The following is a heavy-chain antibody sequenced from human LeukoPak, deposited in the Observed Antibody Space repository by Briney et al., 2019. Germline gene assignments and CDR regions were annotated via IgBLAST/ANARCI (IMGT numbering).Heavy chain of an antibody. CDR3: ARLIGSGVVFDS. Sequence: SLPQSLPCTLSVGPIIHGHYHGRSIRQPPGEGRERISYFYDDGSTYYTPSLKSRDTISIDTSKNQFSLNLRSVSAAGTAVYYCARLIGSGVVFDSWGEGTLVTVSS. J-gene: IGHJ4*02. CDR1: VGPIIHGHYH. D-gene: IGHD2-15*01. CDR2: FYDDGST. V-gene: IGHV4-30-4*01.